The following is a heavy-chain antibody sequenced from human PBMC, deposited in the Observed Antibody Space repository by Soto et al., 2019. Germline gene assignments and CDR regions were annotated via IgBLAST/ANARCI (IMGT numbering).Heavy chain of an antibody. J-gene: IGHJ4*02. D-gene: IGHD5-18*01. V-gene: IGHV3-30-3*01. Sequence: PGGSLRLSCAASGFTFSSYAMHWVRQAPGKGLEWVAVISYDGSNKYYADSVKGRFTISRDNSKNMLYLQMNSLRAEDTAVYYCAREASNGYSYGFDYWGQGTLVTVSS. CDR3: AREASNGYSYGFDY. CDR2: ISYDGSNK. CDR1: GFTFSSYA.